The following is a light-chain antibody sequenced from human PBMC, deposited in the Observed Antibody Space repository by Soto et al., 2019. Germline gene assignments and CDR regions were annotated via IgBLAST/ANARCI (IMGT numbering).Light chain of an antibody. CDR1: ISDVGGYNY. V-gene: IGLV2-14*01. CDR2: EVS. Sequence: QSVLTQPASVSGSPGQSITISCTGTISDVGGYNYVSWYQQHPGKAPKLMIYEVSNRPSGVSDRFSGSKSGNTASLTISGLQAEDEADYYCSSYATSTTYVFGTGTKVTV. J-gene: IGLJ1*01. CDR3: SSYATSTTYV.